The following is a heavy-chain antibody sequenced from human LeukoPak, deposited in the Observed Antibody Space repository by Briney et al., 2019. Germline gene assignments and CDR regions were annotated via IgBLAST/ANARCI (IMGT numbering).Heavy chain of an antibody. J-gene: IGHJ4*02. V-gene: IGHV3-33*05. CDR1: GFPFSSYG. CDR3: ARDLSAAFDF. CDR2: LVYDERS. Sequence: GGSLRLSCAASGFPFSSYGMHGVRQAPGKGLEWVARLVYDERSDYANSVKGRFSISRDNSKNTLFLDMSDLRVEDTAVYYCARDLSAAFDFWGQGVLVTVSS. D-gene: IGHD6-19*01.